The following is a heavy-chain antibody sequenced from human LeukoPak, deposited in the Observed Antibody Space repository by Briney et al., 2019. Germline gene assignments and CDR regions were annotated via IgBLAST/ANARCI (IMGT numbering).Heavy chain of an antibody. J-gene: IGHJ4*02. CDR1: EFTFSSYS. Sequence: GGSLRLSCAASEFTFSSYSMTWVRQPPGRGLEWVAYISSSRTTNYTDSVKGRFTISRDNAKNSLYLQMNTLRAADTAVYYCARDRTPRPYHDILTPPYYFDYWGQGTLVTVSA. V-gene: IGHV3-48*04. D-gene: IGHD3-9*01. CDR2: ISSSRTT. CDR3: ARDRTPRPYHDILTPPYYFDY.